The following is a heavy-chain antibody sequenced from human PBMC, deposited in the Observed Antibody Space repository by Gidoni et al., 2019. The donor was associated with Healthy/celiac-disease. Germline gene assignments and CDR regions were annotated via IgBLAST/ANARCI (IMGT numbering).Heavy chain of an antibody. J-gene: IGHJ6*02. CDR2: INHSGST. V-gene: IGHV4-34*01. D-gene: IGHD6-13*01. Sequence: QVQLQQWGAGLLKPSETLSLTCAVYGGSFSGYYWSWIRQPPGKGLEWIGEINHSGSTNYNPSLKSRVTISVDTSKNQFSLKLSSVTAADTAVYYCARVEGFSSSWTYYYYGMDVWGQGTTVTVSS. CDR1: GGSFSGYY. CDR3: ARVEGFSSSWTYYYYGMDV.